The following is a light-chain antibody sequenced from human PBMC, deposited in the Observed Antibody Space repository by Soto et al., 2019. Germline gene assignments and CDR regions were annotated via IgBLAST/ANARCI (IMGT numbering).Light chain of an antibody. Sequence: EILLTQSPCTLALSPGERATLSCRASQSVSNNYLAWYQQNPGHAPSLLIYGASNRATGIPDRLSGSGSGTDFTLTISRLEPEDFAVYYCQQYGSSGTFGQGTKVDIK. V-gene: IGKV3-20*01. CDR2: GAS. CDR1: QSVSNNY. J-gene: IGKJ1*01. CDR3: QQYGSSGT.